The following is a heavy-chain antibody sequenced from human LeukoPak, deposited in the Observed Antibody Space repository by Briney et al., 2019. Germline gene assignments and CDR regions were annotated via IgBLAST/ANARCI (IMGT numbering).Heavy chain of an antibody. Sequence: GGSLRLSCAASGFTFSSYSMNWVRQAPGKGLEWVSAISGSGGSTYYADSVKGRFTISRDNSKNTLYLQMNSLRAEDTAVYYCAKDRRDIVLMVYAPTAIFGWFDPWGQGTLVTVSS. V-gene: IGHV3-23*01. CDR1: GFTFSSYS. J-gene: IGHJ5*02. CDR3: AKDRRDIVLMVYAPTAIFGWFDP. CDR2: ISGSGGST. D-gene: IGHD2-8*01.